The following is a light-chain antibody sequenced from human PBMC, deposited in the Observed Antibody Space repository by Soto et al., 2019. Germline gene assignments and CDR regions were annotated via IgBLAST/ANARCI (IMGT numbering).Light chain of an antibody. V-gene: IGKV2-28*01. J-gene: IGKJ3*01. CDR2: LGS. Sequence: DIVMTQSPLSLPVTPGEPASISCRSSQSLLYSNGYNYLDWYLQKPGQSPQLLIYLGSNRASGVTDRFSGSGSGTDFTLKISRVETEDVGVYYCMQSRQTPFTFGPGTKVDFK. CDR1: QSLLYSNGYNY. CDR3: MQSRQTPFT.